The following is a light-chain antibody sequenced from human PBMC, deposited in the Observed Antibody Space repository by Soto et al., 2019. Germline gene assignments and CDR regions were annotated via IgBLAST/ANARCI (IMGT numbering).Light chain of an antibody. J-gene: IGKJ5*01. CDR3: QQYNNWPLT. CDR1: QSVSSH. CDR2: GAS. Sequence: IELTQSPATLSVSTGERATLSCRASQSVSSHLAWHQQRPGQAPRLLIYGASTRATGVPARFSGGGSGTEFTLTITSLQSEDFAVYWCQQYNNWPLTFGPGTRLEI. V-gene: IGKV3D-15*01.